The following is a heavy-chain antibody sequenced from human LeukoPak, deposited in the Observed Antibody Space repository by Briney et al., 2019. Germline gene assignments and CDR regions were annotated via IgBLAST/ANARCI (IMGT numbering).Heavy chain of an antibody. D-gene: IGHD3-3*01. CDR1: GGTFSSYA. CDR3: ARRGPHYDFWTHGSYYGMDV. V-gene: IGHV1-69*13. J-gene: IGHJ6*02. Sequence: SVKVSCKASGGTFSSYAISWVRQAPGQGLEWMGGIIPIFGTANYAQKFQGRVTITADESTSTAYMELSSLRSEDTAVYYCARRGPHYDFWTHGSYYGMDVWGQGTTVTVSS. CDR2: IIPIFGTA.